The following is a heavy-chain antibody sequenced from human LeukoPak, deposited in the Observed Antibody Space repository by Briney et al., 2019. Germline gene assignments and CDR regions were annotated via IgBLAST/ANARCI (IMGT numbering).Heavy chain of an antibody. J-gene: IGHJ4*02. Sequence: ASVTVSCKASGYTFTSYYMHWVRQAPGQGLEWMGIINPSGGSTSYAQKFQGRVTMTRDTSTSTVYMELSSLRSEDTAVCYCARETMIVVAYYDYWGQGTLVTVSS. V-gene: IGHV1-46*01. CDR3: ARETMIVVAYYDY. CDR1: GYTFTSYY. CDR2: INPSGGST. D-gene: IGHD3-22*01.